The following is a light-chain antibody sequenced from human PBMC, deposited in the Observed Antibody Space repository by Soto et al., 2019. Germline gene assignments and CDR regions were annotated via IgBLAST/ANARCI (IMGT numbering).Light chain of an antibody. CDR2: DAS. CDR3: QQRSNWPSIT. V-gene: IGKV3D-20*02. J-gene: IGKJ5*01. Sequence: VLTQSPGTLSLSTGERATLSCRASQCVSSSYLAWYQQEPGQAPRLLMYDASNRATGIPARFSGSGSGTDFTLTISSLEPEDFAVYYCQQRSNWPSITFGQGTRLEI. CDR1: QCVSSSY.